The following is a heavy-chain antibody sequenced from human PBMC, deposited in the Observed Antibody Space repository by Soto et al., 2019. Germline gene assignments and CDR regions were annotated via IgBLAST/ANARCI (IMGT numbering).Heavy chain of an antibody. CDR2: ISGSGGST. D-gene: IGHD2-2*01. CDR1: GFTFSSYA. Sequence: EVQLLESGGGLVQPGGSLRLSCAASGFTFSSYAMSWVRQAPGKGLEWVSAISGSGGSTYYADSVKGRFTISRDNSKNTLYLQMNSLRAEDTAVYYCAKDHPLPAAPYYYYGMDVWGQGTTVTVSS. CDR3: AKDHPLPAAPYYYYGMDV. V-gene: IGHV3-23*01. J-gene: IGHJ6*02.